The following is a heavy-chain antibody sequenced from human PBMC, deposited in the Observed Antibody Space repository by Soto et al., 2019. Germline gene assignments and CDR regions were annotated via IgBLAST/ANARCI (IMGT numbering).Heavy chain of an antibody. CDR1: GGSISSSSYY. Sequence: QLQLQESGPGLVKPSETLSLTCTVSGGSISSSSYYWGWIRQPPGKGLEWIGSIYYSGSTYYNPSLKSRVTISVDTSKNQFSLKLSSVTAADTAVYYCARECNIFGELRFFDYWGQGTLVTVSS. D-gene: IGHD3-10*02. CDR2: IYYSGST. V-gene: IGHV4-39*02. J-gene: IGHJ4*02. CDR3: ARECNIFGELRFFDY.